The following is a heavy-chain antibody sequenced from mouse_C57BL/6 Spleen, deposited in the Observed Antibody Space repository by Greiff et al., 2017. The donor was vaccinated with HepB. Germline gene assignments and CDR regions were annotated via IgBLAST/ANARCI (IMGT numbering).Heavy chain of an antibody. D-gene: IGHD3-3*01. CDR2: IDPETGGT. J-gene: IGHJ2*01. Sequence: VKLMESGAELVRPGASVTLSCKASGYTFTDYEMHWVKQTPVHGLEWIGAIDPETGGTAYNQKFKGKAILTADKSSSTAYMELRSLTSEDSAVYYCTRSRGTGYFDYWGQGTTLTVSS. CDR1: GYTFTDYE. V-gene: IGHV1-15*01. CDR3: TRSRGTGYFDY.